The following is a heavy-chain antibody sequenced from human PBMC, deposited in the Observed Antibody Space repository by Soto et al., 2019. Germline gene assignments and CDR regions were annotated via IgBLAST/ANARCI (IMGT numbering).Heavy chain of an antibody. Sequence: QVQLAPSGAEVNKPWDSVKVSCKSSGYTFTSYGISLVRQAPGQGPEWIGWISANNGDTNYAQMLQGRGTMTTDTSTSPAYMELSSVRSDDTAVFYCARDRGATAVTHPDQLYYWGQGTLVTVSS. J-gene: IGHJ4*02. CDR3: ARDRGATAVTHPDQLYY. D-gene: IGHD5-18*01. CDR2: ISANNGDT. CDR1: GYTFTSYG. V-gene: IGHV1-18*01.